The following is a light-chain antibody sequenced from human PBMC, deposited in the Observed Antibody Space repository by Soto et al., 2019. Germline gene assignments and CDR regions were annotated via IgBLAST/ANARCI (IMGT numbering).Light chain of an antibody. CDR1: QSVSSY. Sequence: EIVLTQSPATLSLSPGEGATIASRASQSVSSYLAWYQQKPGQAPRILIYGASNRATGIPDRFSGSGSGTDFTLTISRLEPEDFAVYYCQQYGSSGTFGQGTKVDIK. CDR2: GAS. V-gene: IGKV3-20*01. CDR3: QQYGSSGT. J-gene: IGKJ1*01.